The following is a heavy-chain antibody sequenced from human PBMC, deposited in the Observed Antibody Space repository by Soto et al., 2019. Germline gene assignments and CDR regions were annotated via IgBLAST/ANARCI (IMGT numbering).Heavy chain of an antibody. V-gene: IGHV4-61*01. CDR1: GASGRSGSYY. CDR2: TYDTGTT. J-gene: IGHJ4*02. Sequence: SETLSLTCTVSGASGRSGSYYWSWVRQPPGRGLEWIGYTYDTGTTNYNPSLKSRVTMSVDTSKNQFSLKLNSLTAADTAVYYCARVEDYGDYFDYWGQGTLVTVSS. D-gene: IGHD4-17*01. CDR3: ARVEDYGDYFDY.